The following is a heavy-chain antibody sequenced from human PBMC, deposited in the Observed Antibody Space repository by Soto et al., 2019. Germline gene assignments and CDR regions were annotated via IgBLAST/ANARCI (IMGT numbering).Heavy chain of an antibody. CDR1: GGSISRSSYY. CDR3: ARRSSTAGATIFDY. V-gene: IGHV4-39*01. J-gene: IGHJ4*02. Sequence: QLQLQESGPGLVKPSETLSLTCTVSGGSISRSSYYWGWIRQPPGKGLEWIGSIHYSGSTYYNPSLKRRVTISVATSRNRFSLKLSSVTAADTAVYYCARRSSTAGATIFDYWGQGTLVTVSS. D-gene: IGHD5-12*01. CDR2: IHYSGST.